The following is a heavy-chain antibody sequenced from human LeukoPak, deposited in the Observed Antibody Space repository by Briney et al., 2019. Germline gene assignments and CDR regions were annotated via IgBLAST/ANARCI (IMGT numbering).Heavy chain of an antibody. D-gene: IGHD5-18*01. CDR3: ARGQYSYGYNY. CDR2: INPDNGGT. CDR1: GYTFTGYY. V-gene: IGHV1-2*02. Sequence: ASVKVSCKASGYTFTGYYMHWVRQAPGQGLEWMGWINPDNGGTNYAQKFQGRATMTRDTSISTAYMELSRLRSDDTAVYYCARGQYSYGYNYWGQGTLVTVSS. J-gene: IGHJ4*02.